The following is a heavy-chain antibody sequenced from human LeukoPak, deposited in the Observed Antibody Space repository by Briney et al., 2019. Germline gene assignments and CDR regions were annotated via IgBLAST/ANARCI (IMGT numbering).Heavy chain of an antibody. Sequence: GGSLRLSCAASGFMFSSHWMSWVRQAPGKELEWVANIKSDGSEKSYVDSVKGRFTISRDNAKNSLYLQMNSLRAEDTALYYCARARGPIGYSYYFDYWGQGTLVTVSS. J-gene: IGHJ4*02. V-gene: IGHV3-7*03. CDR3: ARARGPIGYSYYFDY. CDR1: GFMFSSHW. CDR2: IKSDGSEK. D-gene: IGHD3-22*01.